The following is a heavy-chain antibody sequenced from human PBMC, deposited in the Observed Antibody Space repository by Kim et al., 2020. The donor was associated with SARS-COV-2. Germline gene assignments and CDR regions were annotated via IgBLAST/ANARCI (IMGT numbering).Heavy chain of an antibody. CDR3: ARSKAADGTVYYYYGMDV. Sequence: SETLSLTCAVYIGSFSGYHWSWIRQPPGKGLEWIGEINHSGTTNYNPSLKSRVIMSVDTSKNQFALKLSSVTAADTAVYYCARSKAADGTVYYYYGMDVWGQGTTVTVSS. J-gene: IGHJ6*02. CDR2: INHSGTT. D-gene: IGHD6-13*01. V-gene: IGHV4-34*01. CDR1: IGSFSGYH.